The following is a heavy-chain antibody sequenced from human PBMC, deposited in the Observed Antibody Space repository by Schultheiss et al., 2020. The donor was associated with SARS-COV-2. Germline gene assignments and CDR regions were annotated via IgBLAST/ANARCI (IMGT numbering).Heavy chain of an antibody. V-gene: IGHV3-48*04. CDR1: GFTFSSYA. Sequence: GGSLRLSCAASGFTFSSYAMSWVRQAPGKGLEWVSYINTNGENVYYVDSVKGRFTISRDNAKNTLYLQMNSLRAEDTAVYYCAKDRYSGYDYYYYYYYGMDVWGQGTTVTVSS. J-gene: IGHJ6*02. CDR3: AKDRYSGYDYYYYYYYGMDV. CDR2: INTNGENV. D-gene: IGHD5-12*01.